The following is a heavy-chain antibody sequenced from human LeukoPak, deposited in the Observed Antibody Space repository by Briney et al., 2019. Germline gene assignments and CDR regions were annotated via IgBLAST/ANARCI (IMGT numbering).Heavy chain of an antibody. J-gene: IGHJ4*02. CDR2: IYYSGST. CDR1: GGSISSYY. CDR3: ARVAVDTFDY. D-gene: IGHD6-19*01. Sequence: SETLSLTCTVSGGSISSYYWSWIRQPPGKGLEWIGYIYYSGSTNYNSSLKSRVTISVDTSKNQFSLKLSSMTAADTAVYYCARVAVDTFDYWGQGTLVTVSS. V-gene: IGHV4-59*01.